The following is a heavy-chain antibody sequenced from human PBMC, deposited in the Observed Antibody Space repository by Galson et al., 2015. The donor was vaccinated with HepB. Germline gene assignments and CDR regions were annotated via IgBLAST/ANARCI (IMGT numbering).Heavy chain of an antibody. Sequence: SLRLSCAASGFTFSSYSMNWVRQAPGKGLEWVSYISSSSSTIYYADSVKGRFTISRDNARNSLYLQMSSLRAEDTAVYYCVRPDYDYVWGSSFGYWGQGTLVTVSS. CDR2: ISSSSSTI. J-gene: IGHJ4*02. V-gene: IGHV3-48*01. D-gene: IGHD3-16*01. CDR3: VRPDYDYVWGSSFGY. CDR1: GFTFSSYS.